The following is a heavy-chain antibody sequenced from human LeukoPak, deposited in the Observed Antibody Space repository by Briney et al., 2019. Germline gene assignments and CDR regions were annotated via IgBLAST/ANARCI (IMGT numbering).Heavy chain of an antibody. CDR2: IIPIFGTA. V-gene: IGHV1-69*06. Sequence: GASVKVSCKASGGTFSSYAISWVRQAPGQGLEWMGGIIPIFGTANYAQKFQGRVTITADKSTSTAYMELSSLRSEDTAVYYCARDGGYCSGGSCYSMGVEYWGQGTLVTVSS. CDR3: ARDGGYCSGGSCYSMGVEY. J-gene: IGHJ4*02. CDR1: GGTFSSYA. D-gene: IGHD2-15*01.